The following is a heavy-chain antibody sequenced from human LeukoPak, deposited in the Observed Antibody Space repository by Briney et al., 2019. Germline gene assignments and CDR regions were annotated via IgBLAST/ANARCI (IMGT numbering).Heavy chain of an antibody. Sequence: GSLRLSCAASGFTFSAYTMGWVRQAPGKGLEWVSSISSGSDYIYYADSVKGRFTISRDNAKNSLYLQLNTLRAEDTAIYYCARSIAYWGLGTLVTVSS. CDR2: ISSGSDYI. CDR1: GFTFSAYT. V-gene: IGHV3-21*01. CDR3: ARSIAY. J-gene: IGHJ4*02.